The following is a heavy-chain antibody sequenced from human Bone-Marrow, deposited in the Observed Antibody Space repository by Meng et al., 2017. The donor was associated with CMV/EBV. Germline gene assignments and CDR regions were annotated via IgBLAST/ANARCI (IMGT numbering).Heavy chain of an antibody. CDR3: ARDAEKEFAVDWFDP. J-gene: IGHJ5*02. V-gene: IGHV3-23*03. Sequence: GESLKISCAASGFTFSSYAMSWVRQAPGKGLEWVSVIYSGGSSTYYADSVKGRFTISRDNSKNTLYLQMDSLRGEDTAVYYCARDAEKEFAVDWFDPWGQGTLVTVSS. D-gene: IGHD6-19*01. CDR2: IYSGGSST. CDR1: GFTFSSYA.